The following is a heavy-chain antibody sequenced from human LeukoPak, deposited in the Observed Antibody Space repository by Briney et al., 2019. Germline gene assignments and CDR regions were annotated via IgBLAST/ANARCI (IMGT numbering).Heavy chain of an antibody. Sequence: GGSLRLSCAASGFSFNDYAMHWVRQAPGKGLEWVSAISGSGGSTYYADSVKGRFTISRDNSKNTLYLQMNSLRAEDTAVYYCAKVSEAQQDWLGAFDIWGQGTMVTVSS. CDR2: ISGSGGST. CDR1: GFSFNDYA. D-gene: IGHD3/OR15-3a*01. J-gene: IGHJ3*02. CDR3: AKVSEAQQDWLGAFDI. V-gene: IGHV3-23*01.